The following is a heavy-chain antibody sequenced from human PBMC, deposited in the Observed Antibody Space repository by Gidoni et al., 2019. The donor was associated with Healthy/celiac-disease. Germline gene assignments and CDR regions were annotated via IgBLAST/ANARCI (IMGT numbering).Heavy chain of an antibody. Sequence: EVQLVESGGGLVQPGGSLKLSCAASGFTFSGSAMHWVRQASGKGLEWVGRIRSKANSYATAYAASVKGRFTISRDDSKNTAYLQMNSLKTEDTAVYYCTTPLYSSGWKGNFDYWGQGTLVTVSS. D-gene: IGHD6-19*01. CDR1: GFTFSGSA. J-gene: IGHJ4*02. CDR2: IRSKANSYAT. V-gene: IGHV3-73*02. CDR3: TTPLYSSGWKGNFDY.